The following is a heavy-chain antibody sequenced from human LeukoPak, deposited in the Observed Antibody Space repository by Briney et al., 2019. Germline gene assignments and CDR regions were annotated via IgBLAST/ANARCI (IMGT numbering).Heavy chain of an antibody. D-gene: IGHD6-13*01. CDR2: ISGSGGST. V-gene: IGHV3-23*01. Sequence: GGSLRLSCAASGFTVSSNYMSWVRQAPGKGLEWVSAISGSGGSTYYADSVKGRFTISRDNSKNTLYLQMNSLRAEDTAVYYCAKDLASSWYSSSWYYFDYWGQGTLVTVSS. J-gene: IGHJ4*02. CDR1: GFTVSSNY. CDR3: AKDLASSWYSSSWYYFDY.